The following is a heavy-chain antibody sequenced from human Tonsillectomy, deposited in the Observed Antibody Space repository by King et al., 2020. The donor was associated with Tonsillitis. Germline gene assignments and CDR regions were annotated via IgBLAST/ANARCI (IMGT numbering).Heavy chain of an antibody. J-gene: IGHJ6*03. Sequence: QVQLVESGAEVKKPGSSVKVSCKASGGTFSGYAISWVRQGPGQGLEWMGGIIPRFGTTYFTQKFQGRITITAAKSTSTASMELSSLRSEDTAVHFCAAGYYDSSGFSFYNYFYIDVRGKGATVTVSS. D-gene: IGHD3-22*01. CDR1: GGTFSGYA. CDR3: AAGYYDSSGFSFYNYFYIDV. CDR2: IIPRFGTT. V-gene: IGHV1-69*06.